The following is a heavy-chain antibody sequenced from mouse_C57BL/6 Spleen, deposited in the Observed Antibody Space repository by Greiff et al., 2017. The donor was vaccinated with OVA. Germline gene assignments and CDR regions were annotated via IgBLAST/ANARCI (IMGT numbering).Heavy chain of an antibody. Sequence: QVQLKQPGAELVRPGSSVKLSCKASGYTFTSYWMHWVKQRPIQGLEWIGNIDPSDSETHYNQKFKDKATLTVDKSSSTAYMQLSSLTSEDSAVYYCARETTVVSYYAMDYWGQGTSVTVSS. CDR1: GYTFTSYW. CDR2: IDPSDSET. J-gene: IGHJ4*01. V-gene: IGHV1-52*01. CDR3: ARETTVVSYYAMDY. D-gene: IGHD1-1*01.